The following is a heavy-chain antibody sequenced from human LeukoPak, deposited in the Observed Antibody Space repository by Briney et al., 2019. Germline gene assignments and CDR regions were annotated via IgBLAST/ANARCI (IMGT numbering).Heavy chain of an antibody. CDR3: ARVRGSEKANYYYYYMDV. CDR2: IYYSGST. CDR1: GGSISSYY. J-gene: IGHJ6*03. D-gene: IGHD3-10*01. Sequence: SETLSLTCTVPGGSISSYYWSWIRQPPGRGLEWIGYIYYSGSTNYNPSLKSRVTISVDTSKNQFSLKLSSVTAEDTAVYYCARVRGSEKANYYYYYMDVWGKGTTVTVSS. V-gene: IGHV4-59*01.